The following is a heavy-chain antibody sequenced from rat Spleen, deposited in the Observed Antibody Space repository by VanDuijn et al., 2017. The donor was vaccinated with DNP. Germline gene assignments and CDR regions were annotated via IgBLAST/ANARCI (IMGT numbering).Heavy chain of an antibody. CDR3: ARGHWEGD. D-gene: IGHD5-1*01. Sequence: DVQLQESGPGLVKPSQSLSLTCSVTGYSITGTYRWNWIRKFPGSKLEWIGHINYSGSTSYNPSLQSRISITRDTSKNQFFLQLNSVTTEDTATYYCARGHWEGDWGQGVMVTVSS. CDR2: INYSGST. J-gene: IGHJ2*01. V-gene: IGHV3-1*01. CDR1: GYSITGTY.